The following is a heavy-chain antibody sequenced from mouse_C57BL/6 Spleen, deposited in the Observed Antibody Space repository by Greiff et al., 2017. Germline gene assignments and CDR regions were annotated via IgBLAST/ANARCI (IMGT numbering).Heavy chain of an antibody. V-gene: IGHV1-61*01. CDR1: GYTFTSYW. Sequence: QVQLQQPGAELVRPGSSVKLSCKASGYTFTSYWMDWVKQRPGQGLEWIGNIYPSDSETHYNQKFKDKATLTVDKSSSTAYMQLSSLTSEDSAFYYCARGYYDVGAYWGQGTLVTVSA. CDR3: ARGYYDVGAY. J-gene: IGHJ3*01. CDR2: IYPSDSET. D-gene: IGHD2-4*01.